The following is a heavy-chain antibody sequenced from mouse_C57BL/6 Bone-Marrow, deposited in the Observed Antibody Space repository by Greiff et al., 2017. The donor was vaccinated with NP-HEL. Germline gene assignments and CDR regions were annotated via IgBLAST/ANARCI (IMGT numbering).Heavy chain of an antibody. J-gene: IGHJ4*01. CDR1: GYTFTSYW. V-gene: IGHV1-50*01. CDR3: ARRAMDY. Sequence: VQLQQPGAELVKPGASVKLSCKASGYTFTSYWMQWVKQRPGQGLEWIGEIDPSDSYTNYNQKFKGKATLTVDTSSSTAYMQLSSLTSEDAAVYYCARRAMDYWGQGTSVTGSS. CDR2: IDPSDSYT.